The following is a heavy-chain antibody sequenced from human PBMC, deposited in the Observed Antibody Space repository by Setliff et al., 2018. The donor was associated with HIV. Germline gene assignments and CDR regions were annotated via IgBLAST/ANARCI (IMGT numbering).Heavy chain of an antibody. Sequence: SETLSLTCTVSGGSISIYYWSWIRQPPGKGLEWIGYIYYSGSTNYNPSLKRRVTISEDTSKNQFYRKLSSLAAADTDVYYCARDDRCSCGCCYSYWGQGALVTVSS. CDR3: ARDDRCSCGCCYSY. J-gene: IGHJ4*02. CDR2: IYYSGST. D-gene: IGHD2-15*01. CDR1: GGSISIYY. V-gene: IGHV4-59*12.